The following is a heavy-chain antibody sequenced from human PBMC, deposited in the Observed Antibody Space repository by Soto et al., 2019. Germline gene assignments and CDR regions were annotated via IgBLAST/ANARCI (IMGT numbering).Heavy chain of an antibody. CDR3: ARDLDIAAAGPLFDY. Sequence: PGGSLRLSCAASGFTFSSYSMSWVRQAPGKGLEWVSSISSSSSYIYYADSVKGRFTISRDNAKNSLYLQMNSLRAEDTAVYYCARDLDIAAAGPLFDYWGQGTLVTVSS. CDR2: ISSSSSYI. D-gene: IGHD6-13*01. CDR1: GFTFSSYS. J-gene: IGHJ4*02. V-gene: IGHV3-21*01.